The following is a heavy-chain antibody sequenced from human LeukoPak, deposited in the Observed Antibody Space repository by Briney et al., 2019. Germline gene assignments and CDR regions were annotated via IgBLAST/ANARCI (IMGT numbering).Heavy chain of an antibody. CDR2: INSDGSST. CDR3: ARDYDILTGWDFDY. D-gene: IGHD3-9*01. V-gene: IGHV3-74*01. J-gene: IGHJ4*02. CDR1: GFTFSGSA. Sequence: GGSLRLSCAASGFTFSGSAMHWVRQAPGKGLVWVSRINSDGSSTSYADSVKGRFTISRDNAKNTLYLQMNSLRAEDTAAYYCARDYDILTGWDFDYWGQGTLVTVSS.